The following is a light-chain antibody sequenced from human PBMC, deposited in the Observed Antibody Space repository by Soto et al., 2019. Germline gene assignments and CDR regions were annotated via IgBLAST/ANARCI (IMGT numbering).Light chain of an antibody. CDR3: QQYGSSALT. CDR2: GAS. Sequence: EIVMPQSPATLSVSPGARATLSCRASQSVSSNLAWYQQKPGQAPRLLIYGASSRPTGIPDRFSGSGSGTDFTLTISRLEPEDFAVYYCQQYGSSALTFGGGTKVDIK. J-gene: IGKJ4*01. V-gene: IGKV3-20*01. CDR1: QSVSSN.